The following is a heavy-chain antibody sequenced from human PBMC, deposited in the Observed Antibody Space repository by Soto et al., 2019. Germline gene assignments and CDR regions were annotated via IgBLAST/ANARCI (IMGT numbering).Heavy chain of an antibody. D-gene: IGHD2-8*01. CDR3: ARDNGEFDAFDI. CDR2: ISASNGNT. J-gene: IGHJ3*02. CDR1: VYTFTSYG. V-gene: IGHV1-18*04. Sequence: XTVKVSCSASVYTFTSYGNSWEQQAPGQGLEWMGWISASNGNTNYAQKLQGRVTMTRDTSTSTAYMELRSLRSDDTAVYYCARDNGEFDAFDIWGQGTTVPVSS.